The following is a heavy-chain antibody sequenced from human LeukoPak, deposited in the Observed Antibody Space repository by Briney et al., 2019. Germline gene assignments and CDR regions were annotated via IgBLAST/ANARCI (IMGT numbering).Heavy chain of an antibody. CDR1: GFTFSSYE. CDR3: ARDVTNAITKYNWFDP. J-gene: IGHJ5*02. Sequence: GGSLRLSCAASGFTFSSYEMNWVRQAPGKGLEWVSYISSSGSTIYYADSVKGRFTISRDNAKNSLYLQMNSLRAEDTAVYYCARDVTNAITKYNWFDPWGQGTLVTVSS. D-gene: IGHD1-14*01. CDR2: ISSSGSTI. V-gene: IGHV3-48*03.